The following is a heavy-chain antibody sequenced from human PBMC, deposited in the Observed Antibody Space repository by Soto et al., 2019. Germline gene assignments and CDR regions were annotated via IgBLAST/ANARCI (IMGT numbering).Heavy chain of an antibody. CDR1: GYSFISYW. J-gene: IGHJ4*02. V-gene: IGHV5-10-1*01. D-gene: IGHD3-3*01. Sequence: GESLKISCKGSGYSFISYWISWVRQMPGKGLEWMGRIDPSDSYTNYSPSFQGHVTISADKSISTAYLQWSSLKASDTAMYYCARHRGGYYPTVSDYWGQGTLVTVSS. CDR2: IDPSDSYT. CDR3: ARHRGGYYPTVSDY.